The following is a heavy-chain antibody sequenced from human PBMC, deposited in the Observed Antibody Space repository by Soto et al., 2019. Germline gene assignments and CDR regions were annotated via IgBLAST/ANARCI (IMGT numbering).Heavy chain of an antibody. CDR1: GGSISSYY. V-gene: IGHV4-59*01. CDR3: ARSRLSLEEEWLSGSAFDI. D-gene: IGHD3-3*01. CDR2: IYYSGST. J-gene: IGHJ3*02. Sequence: QVQLQESGPGLVKPSETLSLTCTVSGGSISSYYWSWIRQPPGKGLEWIGDIYYSGSTNYNPSLKSRVTISVDTSKNQFSLKLSSVTAADTAVYYCARSRLSLEEEWLSGSAFDIWGQGTMVTVSS.